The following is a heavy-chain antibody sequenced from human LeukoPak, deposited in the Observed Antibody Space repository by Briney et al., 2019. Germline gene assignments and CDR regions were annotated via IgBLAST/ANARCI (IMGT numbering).Heavy chain of an antibody. D-gene: IGHD3-9*01. CDR2: IRSKAYGGTT. CDR1: GFTFGDYA. Sequence: GGSLRLSCTASGFTFGDYAMSWVRQAPGKGLEWVGFIRSKAYGGTTEYAASVKGRFTISRDDSKSIAYLQMNGLKTEDTAVYYCTRAALMDYDILTGYYPYYFDYWGQGTLVTVSS. J-gene: IGHJ4*02. V-gene: IGHV3-49*04. CDR3: TRAALMDYDILTGYYPYYFDY.